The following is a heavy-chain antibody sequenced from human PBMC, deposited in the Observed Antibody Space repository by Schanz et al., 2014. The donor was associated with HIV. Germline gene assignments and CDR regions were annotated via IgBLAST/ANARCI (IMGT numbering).Heavy chain of an antibody. D-gene: IGHD4-17*01. V-gene: IGHV3-11*04. CDR1: GFSLRDYY. CDR3: AKASVTDYCDY. CDR2: ISTSGYI. J-gene: IGHJ4*02. Sequence: QVQLVESGGGLVKPGGSLRLSCAASGFSLRDYYMSWIRQAPGKGLEWVSSISTSGYIYYADSVKGRFSISRDSAKNALYLQMNNLRAEDTAVYFCAKASVTDYCDYWGQGTLVTVSS.